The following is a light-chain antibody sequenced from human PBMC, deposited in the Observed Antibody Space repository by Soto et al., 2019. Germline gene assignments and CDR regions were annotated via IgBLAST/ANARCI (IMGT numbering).Light chain of an antibody. CDR3: QQSTKWPWT. CDR2: SAS. CDR1: QNINNN. Sequence: EIVMTQSPATLSVSPGERATVSCRTSQNINNNLAWYQQRPGRAPRLLIYSASTRANGIPDRFSGSGSGTEFTLTISSLQSEDFAVYYCQQSTKWPWTFGQGTKVDI. J-gene: IGKJ1*01. V-gene: IGKV3-15*01.